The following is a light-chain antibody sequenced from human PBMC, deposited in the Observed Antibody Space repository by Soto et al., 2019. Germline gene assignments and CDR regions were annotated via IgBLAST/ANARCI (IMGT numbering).Light chain of an antibody. CDR3: QSYGTSLSGLYV. J-gene: IGLJ1*01. CDR2: DSN. V-gene: IGLV1-40*01. Sequence: QSVLTQPPSVSGAPGQRVIISCTGSSSNIGAGRDVHWYRQFPGEAPKFLISDSNHRPSGVPDRFSVSKSGASASLAITGLRAEDEGDYFCQSYGTSLSGLYVFGTGNKV. CDR1: SSNIGAGRD.